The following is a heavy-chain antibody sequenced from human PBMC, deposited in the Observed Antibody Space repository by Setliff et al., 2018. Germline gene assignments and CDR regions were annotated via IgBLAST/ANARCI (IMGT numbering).Heavy chain of an antibody. D-gene: IGHD3-22*01. Sequence: GGSLRLSCEGSGFTFRSYEIHWVRQVPGKGLEWVSVTYSDGRTNYADSVKGRFTISRDNSKNTLYLQMNSLRAEDTAVYYCAKGLKSSGPDWYFDYWGPGTLVTVSS. CDR3: AKGLKSSGPDWYFDY. J-gene: IGHJ4*02. CDR1: GFTFRSYE. V-gene: IGHV3-NL1*01. CDR2: TYSDGRT.